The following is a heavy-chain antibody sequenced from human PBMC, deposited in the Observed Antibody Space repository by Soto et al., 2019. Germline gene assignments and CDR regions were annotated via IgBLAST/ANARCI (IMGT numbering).Heavy chain of an antibody. CDR1: GYTFTGYY. V-gene: IGHV1-2*02. D-gene: IGHD1-26*01. CDR2: INPNSGDT. J-gene: IGHJ6*02. CDR3: AKGGAIVAAGTRVYLYNAMDV. Sequence: QVQLVQSGTEVKRPGDSVKVSCKASGYTFTGYYVHWVRQAPGQGLEWMGWINPNSGDTYLAQRFQGRVTMNRDTSIGTAYVELRGLPSDDTAEYYCAKGGAIVAAGTRVYLYNAMDVWGQGTTVTVSS.